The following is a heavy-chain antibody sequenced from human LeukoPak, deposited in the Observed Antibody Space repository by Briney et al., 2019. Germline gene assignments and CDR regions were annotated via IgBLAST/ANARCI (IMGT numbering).Heavy chain of an antibody. J-gene: IGHJ4*02. Sequence: GASVKVSCKASGYTFTSYAMNWVRQAPGQGLEWMGWINTNTGNPTYAQGFTGRFVFSLDTSVSTAYLQISSLKAEDTAVYCCASHTYYYDSSGYEAYYFDYWGQGTLVTVSS. D-gene: IGHD3-22*01. V-gene: IGHV7-4-1*02. CDR3: ASHTYYYDSSGYEAYYFDY. CDR2: INTNTGNP. CDR1: GYTFTSYA.